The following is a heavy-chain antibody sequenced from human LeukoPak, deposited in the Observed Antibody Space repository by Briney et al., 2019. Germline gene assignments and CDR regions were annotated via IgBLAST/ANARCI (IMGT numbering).Heavy chain of an antibody. J-gene: IGHJ4*02. Sequence: SETLSLTCTVSGGSISSYYWNWIRQPPGKGLEWIGYIYYSGSTNYNPSLKSRVTISVDTSKNQFSLKLSSVTAADTAVYFCARLWRGTFYYFDYWGQGTLVTVSS. CDR2: IYYSGST. V-gene: IGHV4-59*01. CDR3: ARLWRGTFYYFDY. D-gene: IGHD3-10*01. CDR1: GGSISSYY.